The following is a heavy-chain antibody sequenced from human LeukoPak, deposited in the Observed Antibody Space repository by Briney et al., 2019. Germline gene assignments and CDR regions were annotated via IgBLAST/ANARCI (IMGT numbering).Heavy chain of an antibody. CDR1: GGSISSYY. J-gene: IGHJ5*02. CDR2: IYYSGST. Sequence: SETLSLTCTVSGGSISSYYWSWIRQPPGKGLEWIGYIYYSGSTNYNPSLKSRVTISVDTSKNQFSLKLSSVTAADTAVYYCARVLTSRYCSSTSCYETPNWFDPWGQGTLVTVSS. CDR3: ARVLTSRYCSSTSCYETPNWFDP. D-gene: IGHD2-2*01. V-gene: IGHV4-59*01.